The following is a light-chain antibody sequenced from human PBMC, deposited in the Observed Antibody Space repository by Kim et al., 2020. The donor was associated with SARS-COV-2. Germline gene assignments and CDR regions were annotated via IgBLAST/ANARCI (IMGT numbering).Light chain of an antibody. CDR1: KLGDKF. CDR2: QDS. J-gene: IGLJ3*02. Sequence: VSHGQTASITCSGDKLGDKFACWYQQKPGQSPVLVIYQDSKRPSGIPERFSGSNSGNTATLTISGTQAMEEADYYCQAWDSSTAVFGGGTQLTVL. V-gene: IGLV3-1*01. CDR3: QAWDSSTAV.